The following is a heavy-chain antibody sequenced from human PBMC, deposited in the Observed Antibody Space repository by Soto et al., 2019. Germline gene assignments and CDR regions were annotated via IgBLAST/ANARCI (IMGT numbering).Heavy chain of an antibody. CDR1: GFSLSTRGVA. D-gene: IGHD3-16*02. CDR2: IYWDDDK. CDR3: ANSLNLGIVGNAAFDI. V-gene: IGHV2-5*02. Sequence: QITLKESGPTVVKPTQTLTLTCTFSGFSLSTRGVAVGWVRQPPGKALEWLGLIYWDDDKRYSPSLKDRLTITKDTHNNQVVLTLTNMDPVDRGPYYSANSLNLGIVGNAAFDIWGQGTTVTVSS. J-gene: IGHJ3*02.